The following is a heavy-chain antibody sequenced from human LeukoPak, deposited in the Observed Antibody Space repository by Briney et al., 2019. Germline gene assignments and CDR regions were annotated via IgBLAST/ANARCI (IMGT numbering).Heavy chain of an antibody. Sequence: PGGSLRLSCVASGFTFSSYAMSWVRQAPGKGLEWVSAISGSGGSTYYADSVKGRFTISRDNSKNTLYLQMNSLRAEDTAVYYCAKVPYDFWSGYHYYYYYYMDVWGKGTTVTVSS. CDR1: GFTFSSYA. D-gene: IGHD3-3*01. CDR3: AKVPYDFWSGYHYYYYYYMDV. V-gene: IGHV3-23*01. CDR2: ISGSGGST. J-gene: IGHJ6*03.